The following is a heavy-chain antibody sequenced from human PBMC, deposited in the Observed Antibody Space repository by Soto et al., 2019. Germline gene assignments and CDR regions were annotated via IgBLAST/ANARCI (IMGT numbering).Heavy chain of an antibody. CDR3: ANSAPMDAGDKYYYDF. D-gene: IGHD4-17*01. V-gene: IGHV1-69*13. J-gene: IGHJ4*02. CDR2: IIPFFGTA. Sequence: SVKVSCKASGGTFSTFGISWVRQAPGQGLEWMGGIIPFFGTARYSQKFEDRITITADESTNTVYMDLRSLTSEDTAIYYCANSAPMDAGDKYYYDFWGQGALVTVS. CDR1: GGTFSTFG.